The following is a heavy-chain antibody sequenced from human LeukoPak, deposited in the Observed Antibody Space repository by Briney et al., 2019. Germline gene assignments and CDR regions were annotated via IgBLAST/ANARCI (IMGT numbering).Heavy chain of an antibody. J-gene: IGHJ4*02. CDR1: GFTFSSFW. CDR3: AKGREWELNP. V-gene: IGHV3-23*01. Sequence: GGSLRLSCAASGFTFSSFWMSWVRQAPGKGPEWVSAISGSGGSTYYADSVKGRFTISRDNSKNTLYLQMNSLRAEDTAVYYCAKGREWELNPWGQGTLVTVSS. CDR2: ISGSGGST. D-gene: IGHD1-26*01.